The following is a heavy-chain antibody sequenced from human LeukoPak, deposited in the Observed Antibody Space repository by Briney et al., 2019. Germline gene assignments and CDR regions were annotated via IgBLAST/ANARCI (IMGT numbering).Heavy chain of an antibody. J-gene: IGHJ4*02. D-gene: IGHD5-12*01. V-gene: IGHV3-23*01. Sequence: AGGSLRLSCVTSEITFSTYAMSWVRQAPGKGLEWVSSISGNGAHTYYADSVRGRFTISRDNSKKTLNLQMNSLRAEDTAVYYCARDAAIVATISYFDYWGQGTLVTVSS. CDR2: ISGNGAHT. CDR3: ARDAAIVATISYFDY. CDR1: EITFSTYA.